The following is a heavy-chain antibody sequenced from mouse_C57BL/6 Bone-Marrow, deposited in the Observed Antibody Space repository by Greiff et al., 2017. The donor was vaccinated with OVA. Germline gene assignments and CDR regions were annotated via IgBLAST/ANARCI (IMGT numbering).Heavy chain of an antibody. CDR1: GYTFTNYW. D-gene: IGHD2-2*01. J-gene: IGHJ3*01. Sequence: VKLVESGAELVRPGTSVKMSCKASGYTFTNYWIGWAKQRPGHGLEWIGDIYPGGGYTNYNEKFKGKATLTADKSSSTAYMQFSSLTSEDAAIYYCARWWGYDGAWFAYWGQGTLVTVSA. CDR2: IYPGGGYT. CDR3: ARWWGYDGAWFAY. V-gene: IGHV1-63*01.